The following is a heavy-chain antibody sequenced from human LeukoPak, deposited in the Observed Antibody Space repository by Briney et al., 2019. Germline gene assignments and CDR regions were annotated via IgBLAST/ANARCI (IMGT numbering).Heavy chain of an antibody. V-gene: IGHV1-69*05. J-gene: IGHJ4*02. CDR2: IIPIFGTA. D-gene: IGHD2/OR15-2a*01. CDR1: GGTFSSYA. Sequence: SVKVSCKASGGTFSSYAISWVRQAPGQGLEWMGGIIPIFGTANYAQKFQGRVTITTNESTSTAYMELSSLRSEDTAVYYCARDALSERAVDYWGQGTLVTVSS. CDR3: ARDALSERAVDY.